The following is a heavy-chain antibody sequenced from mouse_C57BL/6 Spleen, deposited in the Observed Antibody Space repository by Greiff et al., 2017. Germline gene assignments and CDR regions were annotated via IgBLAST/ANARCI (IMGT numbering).Heavy chain of an antibody. Sequence: QVQLQQSGAELVRPGASVTLSCKASGYTFTDYGMHWVKQTPVHGLEWIGAIDPETGGTAYNQKFKGKAILTADKSSSTAYMELRSLTSEDSAVYYCTRTTAYWGQGTSVTVSS. J-gene: IGHJ4*01. CDR3: TRTTAY. V-gene: IGHV1-15*01. CDR2: IDPETGGT. CDR1: GYTFTDYG.